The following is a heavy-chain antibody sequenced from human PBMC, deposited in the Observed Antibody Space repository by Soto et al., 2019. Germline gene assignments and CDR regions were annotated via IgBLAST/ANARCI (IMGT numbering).Heavy chain of an antibody. CDR3: AKDEVGWELLPDY. Sequence: QVQLVESGGGVVQPGRSLRLSCAASGFTFSRYGMHWVRQAPGKGLEWVAVISYDGGNKYYADSVQGRFTISRDNSKNTLDLQMNSLRSEDTAVYYCAKDEVGWELLPDYWGQGTLVTVSS. V-gene: IGHV3-30*18. D-gene: IGHD1-26*01. CDR2: ISYDGGNK. CDR1: GFTFSRYG. J-gene: IGHJ4*02.